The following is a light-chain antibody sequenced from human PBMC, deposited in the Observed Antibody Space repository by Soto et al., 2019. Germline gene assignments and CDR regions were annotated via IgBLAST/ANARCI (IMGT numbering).Light chain of an antibody. J-gene: IGKJ1*01. CDR1: QSFSSN. Sequence: EIVMTQSPATLSVSPGERATLSCRASQSFSSNLAWFQHKPGQAPRLLIYGASTRATGIPARFSGSGSGTEFTLTISSVQSEDFAVYYCQQYNDWPRTFGQGTKVEI. CDR3: QQYNDWPRT. V-gene: IGKV3-15*01. CDR2: GAS.